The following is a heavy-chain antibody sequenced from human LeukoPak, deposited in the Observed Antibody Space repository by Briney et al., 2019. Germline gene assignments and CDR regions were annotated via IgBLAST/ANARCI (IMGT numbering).Heavy chain of an antibody. CDR2: IYSVGSP. Sequence: SETLSLTCTVSGASISDYYWGWIRQPPGKGLEWIGHIYSVGSPTCSPSLMSRVSISVDTSKNHFSLELSSVTAADTAVYYCARRFRTGGNLHHDAYDVWGQGTVVTVSS. D-gene: IGHD1-14*01. CDR3: ARRFRTGGNLHHDAYDV. CDR1: GASISDYY. V-gene: IGHV4-4*09. J-gene: IGHJ3*01.